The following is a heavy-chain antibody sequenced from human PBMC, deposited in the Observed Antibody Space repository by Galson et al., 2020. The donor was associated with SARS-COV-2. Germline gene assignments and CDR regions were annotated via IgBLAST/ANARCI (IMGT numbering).Heavy chain of an antibody. CDR3: ARAGYYGTGYFDY. Sequence: ASETLSLTCTVSGASISGSSYYWSWIRQHPGKGLEWIGYIYYTGTTYYNPSLKSRVSVAVDTSKNQFFLRLNSVTTADTAVYYCARAGYYGTGYFDYWGQGTLVTVSS. J-gene: IGHJ4*02. V-gene: IGHV4-31*03. CDR2: IYYTGTT. CDR1: GASISGSSYY. D-gene: IGHD3-10*01.